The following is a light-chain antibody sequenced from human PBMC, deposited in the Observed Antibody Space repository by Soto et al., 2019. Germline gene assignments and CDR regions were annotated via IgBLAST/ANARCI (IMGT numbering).Light chain of an antibody. Sequence: EIVLTQTPATLSLSPGERATLSCRASESVRQYLAWYQQKPGQAPRLLIYDASSRAIGIPARFSGSGSGTDFTLTISSLEPEDFAVYYRQQRSNWPPGYTFGQGTKLEMK. CDR2: DAS. J-gene: IGKJ2*01. CDR1: ESVRQY. V-gene: IGKV3-11*01. CDR3: QQRSNWPPGYT.